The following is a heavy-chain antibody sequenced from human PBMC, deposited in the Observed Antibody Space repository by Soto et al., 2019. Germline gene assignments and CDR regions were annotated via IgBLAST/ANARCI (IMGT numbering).Heavy chain of an antibody. CDR1: GFTFSSYE. CDR2: ISGGGTSI. Sequence: PGGSLRLSCATSGFTFSSYEMNWVRQAPGKGLEWVSYISGGGTSIYYADSVKGRFTISRDNAKSSLYLQMSSLRAEDTAVYYCARKSGNKQNDYWGQGTLVTVSS. V-gene: IGHV3-48*03. CDR3: ARKSGNKQNDY. J-gene: IGHJ4*02. D-gene: IGHD3-10*01.